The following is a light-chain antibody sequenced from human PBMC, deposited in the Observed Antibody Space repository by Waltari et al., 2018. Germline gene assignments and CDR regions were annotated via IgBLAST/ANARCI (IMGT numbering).Light chain of an antibody. V-gene: IGLV3-21*02. CDR2: DVS. Sequence: SYVLTQPPSVSVAPGQTARITCEENNIGSQNVHWYQQKPGQAPVLGVYDVSDRPSGIPERFSGSKSGNAATLTINRVEVGDEADYYGQVWTYGHLGVFGGGTKLTVL. CDR1: NIGSQN. CDR3: QVWTYGHLGV. J-gene: IGLJ2*01.